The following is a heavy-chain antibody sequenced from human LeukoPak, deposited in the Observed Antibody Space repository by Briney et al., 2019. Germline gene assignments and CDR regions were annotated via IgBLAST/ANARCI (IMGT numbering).Heavy chain of an antibody. Sequence: PSETLSLTCTVSGGSISSYYWSWIRQPPGKGLEWIGYIYYSGSTNYNASLRSRVTISVDTSKNQFSLKLSSVTAADTAVYYCARSSGGYYYYGMDVWGRGTTVTVSS. V-gene: IGHV4-59*01. J-gene: IGHJ6*02. CDR3: ARSSGGYYYYGMDV. CDR2: IYYSGST. CDR1: GGSISSYY. D-gene: IGHD3-10*01.